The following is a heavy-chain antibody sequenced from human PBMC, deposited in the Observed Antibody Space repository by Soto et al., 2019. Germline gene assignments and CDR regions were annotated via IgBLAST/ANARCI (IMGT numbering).Heavy chain of an antibody. J-gene: IGHJ3*02. CDR3: ARETPIDIVVVPAAIKNAFDI. D-gene: IGHD2-2*01. CDR1: GYTFTSYG. V-gene: IGHV1-18*01. Sequence: QVQLVQSGAEVKKPGASVKVSCKASGYTFTSYGISWVRQAPGQGLEWMGWISAYNGNTNYAQKLQGRVTMTTDTSTRTAYMELRSLRSDDTAVYYCARETPIDIVVVPAAIKNAFDIWGQGTMVTVSS. CDR2: ISAYNGNT.